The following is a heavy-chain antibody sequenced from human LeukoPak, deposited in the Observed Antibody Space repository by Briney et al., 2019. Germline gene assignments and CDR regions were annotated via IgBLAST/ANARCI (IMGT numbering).Heavy chain of an antibody. D-gene: IGHD2-2*03. V-gene: IGHV4-59*01. J-gene: IGHJ3*01. CDR3: ARNGSGFDV. CDR1: GGFISGYY. CDR2: IYDSGST. Sequence: SETLSLTCTVSGGFISGYYWSWIRQSPGRGLEWLGYIYDSGSTKYNPSLKSRVTISVDASKNQISLKLTSMTAADTAVYYCARNGSGFDVWGQGTKVTVSS.